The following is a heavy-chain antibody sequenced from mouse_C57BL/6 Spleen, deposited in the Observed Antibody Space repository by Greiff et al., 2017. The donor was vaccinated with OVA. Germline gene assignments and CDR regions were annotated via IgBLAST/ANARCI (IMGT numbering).Heavy chain of an antibody. CDR2: ISYSGST. V-gene: IGHV3-8*01. D-gene: IGHD2-4*01. CDR3: ARYPSYDYDDGYYFDY. Sequence: EVQLVESGPGLAKPSQTLSLTCSVTGYSITSDYWNWIRKFPGNKLEYMGYISYSGSTYYNPSLKSRISIIRDTSKNQYYLQLNSVTTEDTATYYCARYPSYDYDDGYYFDYGGQGTTLTVSS. CDR1: GYSITSDY. J-gene: IGHJ2*01.